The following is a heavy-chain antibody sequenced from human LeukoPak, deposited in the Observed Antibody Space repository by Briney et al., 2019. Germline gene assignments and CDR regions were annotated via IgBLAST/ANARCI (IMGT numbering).Heavy chain of an antibody. CDR3: AREGVRDSSIYYYGMDV. J-gene: IGHJ6*02. Sequence: GGSLRLSCAASGFTVSSNYMSWVRQAPGKGLEWVSVIYSGGSTYYADSVKGRFTISRDNSKNTLYLQMNSLRAEDTAVYYRAREGVRDSSIYYYGMDVWGQGTTVTVSS. D-gene: IGHD3-22*01. CDR2: IYSGGST. V-gene: IGHV3-53*01. CDR1: GFTVSSNY.